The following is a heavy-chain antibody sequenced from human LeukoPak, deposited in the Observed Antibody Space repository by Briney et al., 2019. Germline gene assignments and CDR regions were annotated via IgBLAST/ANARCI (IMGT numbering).Heavy chain of an antibody. J-gene: IGHJ4*02. CDR3: ARAIGSGSFSFDY. D-gene: IGHD1-26*01. CDR1: GYTFTGYY. CDR2: INPNSGGT. Sequence: ASVKVSCKASGYTFTGYYMHWVRQAPGQGLEWKGWINPNSGGTNYAQKFQGRVTMTRDTSISTAYMELSRLRSDDTAVYYCARAIGSGSFSFDYWGQGTLVTVSS. V-gene: IGHV1-2*02.